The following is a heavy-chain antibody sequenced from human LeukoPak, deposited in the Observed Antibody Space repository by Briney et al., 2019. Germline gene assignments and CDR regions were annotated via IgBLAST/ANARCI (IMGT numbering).Heavy chain of an antibody. V-gene: IGHV3-21*01. D-gene: IGHD1-26*01. CDR3: ARGWYSGSQTHGY. J-gene: IGHJ4*02. CDR2: ISSSSSYI. Sequence: GGSLRLSCAASGFTLSSYSMNWVRQAPGKGLEWVSSISSSSSYIYYADSVKGRFTISRDNAKNSLYLQMNSLRAEDTAVYYCARGWYSGSQTHGYWGQGTLVTVSS. CDR1: GFTLSSYS.